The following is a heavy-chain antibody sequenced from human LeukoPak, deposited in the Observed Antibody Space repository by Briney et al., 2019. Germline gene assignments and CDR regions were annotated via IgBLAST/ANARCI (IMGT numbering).Heavy chain of an antibody. V-gene: IGHV4-39*01. J-gene: IGHJ4*02. CDR2: ISYSGST. CDR1: RGSISSSSHY. D-gene: IGHD3-22*01. CDR3: ARSVDSLLNFDY. Sequence: SETLSLTCTVSRGSISSSSHYWGWIRQPPGKGLEWIGSISYSGSTYYNPSLKSRVTISVDTSKNQFSLKLSSVTAADTAVYYCARSVDSLLNFDYWGQGTLVTVSS.